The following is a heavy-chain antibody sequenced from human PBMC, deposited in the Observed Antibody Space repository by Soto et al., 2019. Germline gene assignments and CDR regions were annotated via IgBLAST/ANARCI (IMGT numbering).Heavy chain of an antibody. Sequence: GGSLRLSCAASGFTFSSYSMNWVRQAPGKGLEWVSYISSSSSTIYYADSVKGRFTISRDNAKNSLYLQMNSLRAEDTAVYYCARDLPGTTGFYFDYWGQGTLVTVSS. D-gene: IGHD1-7*01. CDR3: ARDLPGTTGFYFDY. CDR2: ISSSSSTI. J-gene: IGHJ4*02. V-gene: IGHV3-48*01. CDR1: GFTFSSYS.